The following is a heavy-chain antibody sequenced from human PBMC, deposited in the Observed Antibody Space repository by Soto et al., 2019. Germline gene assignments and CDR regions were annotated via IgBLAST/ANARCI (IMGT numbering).Heavy chain of an antibody. CDR2: IYYSGST. D-gene: IGHD3-9*01. Sequence: QVQLQESGPGLVKPSETLSLTCTVSGGSISSYYWSWIRQPPGKGLEWIGYIYYSGSTNYNPSLKSRVTISVDTSKNQFSLKLSSVTAADTAVYYCARHRNYDILTSNPYYFDYWGQGTLVTVSS. V-gene: IGHV4-59*01. CDR1: GGSISSYY. CDR3: ARHRNYDILTSNPYYFDY. J-gene: IGHJ4*02.